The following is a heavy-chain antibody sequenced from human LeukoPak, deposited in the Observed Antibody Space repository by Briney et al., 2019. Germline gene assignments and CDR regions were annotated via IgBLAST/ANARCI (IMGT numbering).Heavy chain of an antibody. J-gene: IGHJ4*02. Sequence: GGSLRLSCAASGFTFSIYAMSWVRQAPGKGLEWVSAISGSGGSTYYADSVKGRFTITRDNSKNTQYLQMNNLRAEDTAVYYCTSGRIAIFGVVRSFDYWGQGPLVTLSS. CDR1: GFTFSIYA. CDR2: ISGSGGST. D-gene: IGHD3-3*01. CDR3: TSGRIAIFGVVRSFDY. V-gene: IGHV3-23*01.